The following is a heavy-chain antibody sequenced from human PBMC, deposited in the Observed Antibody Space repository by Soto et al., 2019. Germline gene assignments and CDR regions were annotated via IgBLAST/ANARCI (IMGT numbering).Heavy chain of an antibody. Sequence: EVQLVESGGGLVKPGGSLRLSCAASGFTFSSYSMNWVRQAPGKGLEWVSSSSSSSSYIYYADSVKGRFTISRDNAKNSLYLQMNSLRAEDTAAYYCAREIAVAVPSFDYWGQGTLVTVSS. CDR1: GFTFSSYS. CDR3: AREIAVAVPSFDY. J-gene: IGHJ4*02. V-gene: IGHV3-21*01. CDR2: SSSSSSYI. D-gene: IGHD6-19*01.